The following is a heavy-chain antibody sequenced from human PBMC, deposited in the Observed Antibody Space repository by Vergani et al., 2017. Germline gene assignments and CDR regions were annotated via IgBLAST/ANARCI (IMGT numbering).Heavy chain of an antibody. Sequence: QVQLQQWGAGLLKPSETLSLTCAVYGGSFSGYYWSWIRQPPGKGLEWIGEINHSGSTNYNPSLKSRVTISVDTSKNQFSLKLSSVTAADTAVYYCARAPSDIVVVPAATNYYFDYWGQGTLVTVSS. CDR2: INHSGST. CDR3: ARAPSDIVVVPAATNYYFDY. J-gene: IGHJ4*02. D-gene: IGHD2-2*01. V-gene: IGHV4-34*01. CDR1: GGSFSGYY.